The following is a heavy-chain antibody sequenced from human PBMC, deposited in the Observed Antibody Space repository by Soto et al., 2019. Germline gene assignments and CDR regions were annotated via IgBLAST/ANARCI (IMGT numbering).Heavy chain of an antibody. J-gene: IGHJ6*02. CDR1: GGTFSSYA. V-gene: IGHV1-69*01. D-gene: IGHD2-2*01. CDR3: ARSQGSSTSLEIYYYYYYGMDV. Sequence: QVQLVQSGAEAKKPGSSVKVSCKASGGTFSSYAISWVRQAPGQGLEWMGGIIPISETTNYAQKFQGRVTITAGESKSTAYMELSSLRSEDTAVYYCARSQGSSTSLEIYYYYYYGMDVWGQGTTVTVSS. CDR2: IIPISETT.